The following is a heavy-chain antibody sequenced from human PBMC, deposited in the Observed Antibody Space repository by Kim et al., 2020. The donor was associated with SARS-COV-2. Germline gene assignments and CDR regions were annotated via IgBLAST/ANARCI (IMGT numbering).Heavy chain of an antibody. D-gene: IGHD1-26*01. V-gene: IGHV4-59*09. J-gene: IGHJ6*02. Sequence: TLKSRVTISVDTSKNQFSLKLSSVTAADTAVYYCARGGSYYDYYYGMDVWGQGTTVTVSS. CDR3: ARGGSYYDYYYGMDV.